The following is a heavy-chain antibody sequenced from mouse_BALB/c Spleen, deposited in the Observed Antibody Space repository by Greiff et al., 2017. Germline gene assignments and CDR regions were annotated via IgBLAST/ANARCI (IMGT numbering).Heavy chain of an antibody. D-gene: IGHD1-2*01. Sequence: EVKLEESGGGLVKPGGSLKLSCAASGFTFSSYAMSWVRQTPEKRLEWVASISSGGSTYYPDSVKGRFTISRDNARNILYLQMSRLRSEDTAMYYCARGGITTAKGIAYWGQGTLVTVSA. CDR1: GFTFSSYA. V-gene: IGHV5-6-5*01. CDR2: ISSGGST. J-gene: IGHJ3*01. CDR3: ARGGITTAKGIAY.